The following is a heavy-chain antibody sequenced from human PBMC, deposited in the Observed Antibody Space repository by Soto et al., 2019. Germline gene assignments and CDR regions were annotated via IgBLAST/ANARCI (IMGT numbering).Heavy chain of an antibody. CDR2: IYCSGST. Sequence: PSETLSLTCTVSSGSMSGYYWNWIRQPPGKGLEWIGYIYCSGSTNYNPSLKSRVTISVDTSKNQFSLKLSSVTAADTAVYYCARAGDYDFWSGYSNDAFDIWGQGTMVTVSS. J-gene: IGHJ3*02. CDR1: SGSMSGYY. D-gene: IGHD3-3*01. V-gene: IGHV4-59*01. CDR3: ARAGDYDFWSGYSNDAFDI.